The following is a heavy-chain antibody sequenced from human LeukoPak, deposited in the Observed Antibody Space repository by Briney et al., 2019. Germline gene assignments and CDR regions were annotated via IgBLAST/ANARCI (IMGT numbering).Heavy chain of an antibody. CDR2: IYYSGST. Sequence: SETLSLTCTVSGGSISSSSYYWGWIRQPPWKGLEWIGSIYYSGSTYYNPSLKSRVTISVDTSKNQFSLKLSSVTAADTAVYYCARLGGGVRRRGPPDYWGQGTLVTVSS. V-gene: IGHV4-39*01. CDR3: ARLGGGVRRRGPPDY. CDR1: GGSISSSSYY. D-gene: IGHD3-16*01. J-gene: IGHJ4*02.